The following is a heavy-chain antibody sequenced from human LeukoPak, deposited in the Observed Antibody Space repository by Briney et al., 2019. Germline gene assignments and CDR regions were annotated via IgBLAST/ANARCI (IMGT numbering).Heavy chain of an antibody. CDR1: GFTFSTYW. Sequence: GGSLRLSCAASGFTFSTYWMHWVRQAPGKGLVWVSRINSDGSSTTYADSVMGRFTISRDNATNTLYLQINSLRAEDTAVYYCARSTSHYYYYYMDVWGKGSTVTISS. CDR2: INSDGSST. J-gene: IGHJ6*03. V-gene: IGHV3-74*01. CDR3: ARSTSHYYYYYMDV.